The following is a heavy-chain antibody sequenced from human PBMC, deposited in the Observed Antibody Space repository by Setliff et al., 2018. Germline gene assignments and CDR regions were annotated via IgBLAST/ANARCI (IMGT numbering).Heavy chain of an antibody. CDR2: ISTSSTST. CDR3: ARLALTGYDSSGYYCALEYYYYMDV. CDR1: GFSFSNYG. J-gene: IGHJ6*03. D-gene: IGHD3-22*01. Sequence: GGSLRLSCIVSGFSFSNYGMTWVRQAPGKGLEWISYISTSSTSTHYADSVKGRFTISRDNANQSLYLQMNSLRAEDTAVYYCARLALTGYDSSGYYCALEYYYYMDVWGKGTTVTVSS. V-gene: IGHV3-48*04.